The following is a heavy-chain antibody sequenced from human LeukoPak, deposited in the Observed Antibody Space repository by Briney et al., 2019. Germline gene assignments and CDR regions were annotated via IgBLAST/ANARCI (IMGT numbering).Heavy chain of an antibody. CDR3: ARDLDQYSGRYGGFGHDF. CDR2: ISAYNGNT. Sequence: ASVKVSCKASGGTFSSYAISWVRQAPGQGLEWMGWISAYNGNTNYAQKLQGRVTMTTDTSTSTAYMELRSLRSDDTAVYYCARDLDQYSGRYGGFGHDFRGQGTLVTVSS. J-gene: IGHJ4*02. V-gene: IGHV1-18*01. D-gene: IGHD1-26*01. CDR1: GGTFSSYA.